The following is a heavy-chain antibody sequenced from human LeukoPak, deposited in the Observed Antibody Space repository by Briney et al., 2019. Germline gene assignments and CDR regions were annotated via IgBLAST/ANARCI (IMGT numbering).Heavy chain of an antibody. CDR1: GDSVSSNSAA. CDR2: TYYRSKWYN. CDR3: ARDAGAPGGYSYGYGFDY. Sequence: SQTPSLTCAISGDSVSSNSAAWNCIRQSPSRGLEWLGRTYYRSKWYNDYAVSVKSRITINTDTSKNQFSLQLNSVTPEDTAVYYCARDAGAPGGYSYGYGFDYWGQGTLVTVSS. J-gene: IGHJ4*02. D-gene: IGHD5-18*01. V-gene: IGHV6-1*01.